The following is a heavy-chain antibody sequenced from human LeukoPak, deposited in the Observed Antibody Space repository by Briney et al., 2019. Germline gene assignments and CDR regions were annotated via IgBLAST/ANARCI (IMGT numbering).Heavy chain of an antibody. Sequence: GASVKVSCKASGYTFTSYGISWVRQAPGQGPEWMGWISAYNGNTNYAQKLQGRVTMTTDTSTSTAYMELRSLRSDDTAVYYCARDGPMYSSGWSVDYWGQGTLVTVSS. CDR3: ARDGPMYSSGWSVDY. V-gene: IGHV1-18*01. CDR2: ISAYNGNT. CDR1: GYTFTSYG. J-gene: IGHJ4*02. D-gene: IGHD6-19*01.